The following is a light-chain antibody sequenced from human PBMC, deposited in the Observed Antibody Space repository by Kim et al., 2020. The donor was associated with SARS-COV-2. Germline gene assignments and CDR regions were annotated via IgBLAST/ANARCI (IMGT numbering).Light chain of an antibody. CDR1: QGISSY. Sequence: SACTGDRVTISSRASQGISSYLAWYQQKPGKAPNLLIYAASTLQSGVPSRFSGSGSETDFTLPISCLQSEDFETYYCQQYYSYPYTLGQGTKLEI. CDR3: QQYYSYPYT. CDR2: AAS. V-gene: IGKV1-8*01. J-gene: IGKJ2*01.